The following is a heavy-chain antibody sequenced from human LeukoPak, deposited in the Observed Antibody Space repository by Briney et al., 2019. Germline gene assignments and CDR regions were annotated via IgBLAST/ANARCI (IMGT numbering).Heavy chain of an antibody. Sequence: PGGSLRLSCAASGFTFSSYGMHWVRQAPGKGLEWVAVISYDGSNKYYADSVKGRFTISRDNSKNTLYLQMNSLRAEDTAVYYCARDLTSGRKSFDYWGQGTVVAVSP. D-gene: IGHD6-19*01. CDR2: ISYDGSNK. V-gene: IGHV3-30*03. J-gene: IGHJ4*02. CDR1: GFTFSSYG. CDR3: ARDLTSGRKSFDY.